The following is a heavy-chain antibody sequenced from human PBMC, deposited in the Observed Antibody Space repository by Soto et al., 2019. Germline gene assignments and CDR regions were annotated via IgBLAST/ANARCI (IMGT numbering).Heavy chain of an antibody. CDR3: ERDNDRKFDY. CDR1: GFTFSSYW. J-gene: IGHJ4*02. V-gene: IGHV3-7*03. CDR2: MNEDGSVL. Sequence: GGSLRLCCAASGFTFSSYWMSWVRQAPGKGLEWVANMNEDGSVLHYVDSVKGRFIISRDNAKNSVYLQMNSLRAEDTAVYYCERDNDRKFDYWGQGTLVTVSS. D-gene: IGHD2-8*01.